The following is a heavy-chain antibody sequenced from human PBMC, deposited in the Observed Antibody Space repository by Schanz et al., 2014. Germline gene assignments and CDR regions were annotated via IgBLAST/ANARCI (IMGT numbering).Heavy chain of an antibody. D-gene: IGHD3-9*01. J-gene: IGHJ5*02. CDR2: IGNGGVTI. Sequence: EVQLAESGGGLVQPGGSLRLSCAASGFTFSAYAMTWVRQAPGKGLEWVSYIGNGGVTIYYADSVKGRFTISRDNSKNTLYLQMSSLRADDTAVYYCAKAADWPVTRFDPWGQGTLVTVSS. CDR3: AKAADWPVTRFDP. V-gene: IGHV3-23*04. CDR1: GFTFSAYA.